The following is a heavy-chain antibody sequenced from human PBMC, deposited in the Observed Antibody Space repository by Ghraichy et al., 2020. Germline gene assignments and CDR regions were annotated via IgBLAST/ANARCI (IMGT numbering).Heavy chain of an antibody. J-gene: IGHJ6*03. Sequence: SQTLSLTCAISGDSVSSNRAAWNWIRESPSRGLEWLGRTYYRSKWYNDYAPSVKSRIAINPDTSKNHFSLQLTSVTPEDTAVYYCARDRVDGTTTTYYYYYMDVWGKGTTVTVSS. CDR2: TYYRSKWYN. D-gene: IGHD1-7*01. CDR3: ARDRVDGTTTTYYYYYMDV. CDR1: GDSVSSNRAA. V-gene: IGHV6-1*01.